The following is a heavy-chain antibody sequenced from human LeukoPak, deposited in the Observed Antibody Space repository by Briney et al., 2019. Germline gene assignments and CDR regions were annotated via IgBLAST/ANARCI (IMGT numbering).Heavy chain of an antibody. J-gene: IGHJ6*03. V-gene: IGHV4-34*01. CDR3: ARARPSIAARPDYYYYYMDV. Sequence: SETLSLTCAVYGGSFSDYYWSWIRQPPGKGLEWIGEINHSGSTKINPSLKRRVTLSVDTSKNQFSLKVNSVTAADTAVYYCARARPSIAARPDYYYYYMDVWGKGTTVTVSS. CDR1: GGSFSDYY. D-gene: IGHD6-6*01. CDR2: INHSGST.